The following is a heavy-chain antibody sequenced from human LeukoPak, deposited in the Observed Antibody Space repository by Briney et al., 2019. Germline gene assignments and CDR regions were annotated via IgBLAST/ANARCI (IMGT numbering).Heavy chain of an antibody. CDR3: SWMYCSSTSCRGYNWFDP. J-gene: IGHJ5*02. CDR1: GGSFIGYY. Sequence: SETLSLTCAVYGGSFIGYYWSWIRQPPGKGLEWIGEINHSGSTNYNPSLKSRVTISVDTSKNQFSLKLSSVTAADTAVYYCSWMYCSSTSCRGYNWFDPWGQGTLVTVSS. V-gene: IGHV4-34*01. D-gene: IGHD2-2*01. CDR2: INHSGST.